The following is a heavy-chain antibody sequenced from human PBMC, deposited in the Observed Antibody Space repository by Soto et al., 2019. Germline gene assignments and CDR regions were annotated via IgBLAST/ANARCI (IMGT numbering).Heavy chain of an antibody. CDR2: IYHSGST. V-gene: IGHV4-34*01. CDR3: AAGGGLPRYY. J-gene: IGHJ4*02. CDR1: GGSFSGYY. D-gene: IGHD5-12*01. Sequence: LSLTCAVYGGSFSGYYWSWIRQPPGKGLEWIGYIYHSGSTYYNPSLKSRVTISVDRSKNQFSLKLSSVTAADTAVYYCAAGGGLPRYYWGQGTLVTVSS.